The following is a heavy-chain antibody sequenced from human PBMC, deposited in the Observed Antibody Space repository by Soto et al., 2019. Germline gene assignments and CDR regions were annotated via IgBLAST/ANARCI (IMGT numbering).Heavy chain of an antibody. Sequence: QVQLVESGGGVVQPGRSLRLSCTASGFTFSDYGMHWVRQAPGKGLEWVAVIPYDGTKKYYADSVKGRFTISRDNSKNTLYLQMKSLRAEDTAVYYCSKDLSVIATVNYFDSWGQGTLVTVSS. V-gene: IGHV3-30*18. CDR1: GFTFSDYG. CDR2: IPYDGTKK. J-gene: IGHJ4*02. CDR3: SKDLSVIATVNYFDS. D-gene: IGHD4-17*01.